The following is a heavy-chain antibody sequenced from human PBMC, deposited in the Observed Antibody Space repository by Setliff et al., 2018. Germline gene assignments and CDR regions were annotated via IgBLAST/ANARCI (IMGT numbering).Heavy chain of an antibody. D-gene: IGHD4-17*01. CDR2: INVSGSRT. J-gene: IGHJ4*02. CDR1: GFTRGTIP. CDR3: AKVANPNWSYGDLDF. V-gene: IGHV3-23*01. Sequence: PGGSLRLSCGASGFTRGTIPMNWVRQAPGKGLEWVSGINVSGSRTYYADSVKGRFTIFRDNSRNTVFLQMSNLRAEDTAIYYCAKVANPNWSYGDLDFWGQGTLVTVSS.